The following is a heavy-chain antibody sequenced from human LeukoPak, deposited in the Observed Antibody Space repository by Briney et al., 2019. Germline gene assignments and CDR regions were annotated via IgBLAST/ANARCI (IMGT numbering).Heavy chain of an antibody. V-gene: IGHV4-39*07. Sequence: NPSETLSLTCTVSGGSISTTNYYWGWIRQSPGKGLEWFGCVYYSGSTYYNPSLKSRVTISVDTSQNQLSLQLTSVTAADTAVYYCARAIGGYQFMDVWGKGTTVTVSS. CDR3: ARAIGGYQFMDV. CDR2: VYYSGST. D-gene: IGHD5-12*01. CDR1: GGSISTTNYY. J-gene: IGHJ6*03.